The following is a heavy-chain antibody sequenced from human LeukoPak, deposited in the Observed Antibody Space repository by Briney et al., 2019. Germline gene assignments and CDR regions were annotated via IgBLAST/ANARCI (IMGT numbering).Heavy chain of an antibody. Sequence: AGVSLRLSCAASGFTFSTYAMSWVRQAPGKGLEWVSAISGSGGDTYYADSVKGRFTISRDNSKYTLYLQMDSLRAEDTAVYYCAKDLGGEGGSGFPGYWGQGTLLTVSS. D-gene: IGHD3-10*01. J-gene: IGHJ4*02. CDR1: GFTFSTYA. CDR2: ISGSGGDT. CDR3: AKDLGGEGGSGFPGY. V-gene: IGHV3-23*01.